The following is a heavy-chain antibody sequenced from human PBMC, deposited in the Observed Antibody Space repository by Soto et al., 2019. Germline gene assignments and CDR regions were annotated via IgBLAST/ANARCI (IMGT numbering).Heavy chain of an antibody. V-gene: IGHV3-53*02. CDR1: VFTVSSSY. J-gene: IGHJ4*02. D-gene: IGHD3-3*01. Sequence: EVQLVETGGGLIQPGGSLRLSCAASVFTVSSSYMNWVRQAPGKGLEWVSIIYSDGTTSYADSVRGRFTISRDNFKNTLHLQMNSLRAEDTAVYYCAILSDWGQGTLVTVSS. CDR2: IYSDGTT. CDR3: AILSD.